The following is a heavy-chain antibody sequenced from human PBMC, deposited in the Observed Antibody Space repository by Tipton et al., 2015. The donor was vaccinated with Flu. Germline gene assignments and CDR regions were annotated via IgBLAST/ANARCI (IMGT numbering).Heavy chain of an antibody. CDR1: GGSISSSTHY. Sequence: LSLTCTVSGGSISSSTHYWGWIRQSPGKGLEWIGNSYHTGNAYYNPTLKSRVTISVDRSKNQFSLKLISVTAADTAVYYCARRDYSNYVSEPKNWFDPWGQGTLVTVSS. D-gene: IGHD4-11*01. V-gene: IGHV4-39*07. J-gene: IGHJ5*02. CDR3: ARRDYSNYVSEPKNWFDP. CDR2: SYHTGNA.